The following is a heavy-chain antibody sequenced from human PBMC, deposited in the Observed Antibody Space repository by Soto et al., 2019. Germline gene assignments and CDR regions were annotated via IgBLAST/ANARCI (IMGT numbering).Heavy chain of an antibody. V-gene: IGHV3-15*01. CDR2: IKSKTDGGTT. CDR1: GFTFSNAW. D-gene: IGHD3-3*01. Sequence: SLRLSCAASGFTFSNAWMSWVRQAPGKGLEWVGRIKSKTDGGTTDYAAPVKGRFTISRDDSKNTLYLQMNSLKTEDTAVYYCTTLNTYDFWSGYPEDYYYGMDVWGQGTTVTVSS. CDR3: TTLNTYDFWSGYPEDYYYGMDV. J-gene: IGHJ6*02.